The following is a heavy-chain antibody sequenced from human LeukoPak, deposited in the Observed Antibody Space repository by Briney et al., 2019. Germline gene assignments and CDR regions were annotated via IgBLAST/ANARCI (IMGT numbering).Heavy chain of an antibody. CDR3: ARAAVAAPGDV. D-gene: IGHD6-19*01. Sequence: GGSLRLSCAASGFTFSSYWMAWVRQAPGKGLEWVANIKPDGSEKYYVDSLKGRFTISRDNAENSLYLQMKSLRDEDAAVYYCARAAVAAPGDVWGQGTTVTVSS. V-gene: IGHV3-7*04. CDR1: GFTFSSYW. CDR2: IKPDGSEK. J-gene: IGHJ6*02.